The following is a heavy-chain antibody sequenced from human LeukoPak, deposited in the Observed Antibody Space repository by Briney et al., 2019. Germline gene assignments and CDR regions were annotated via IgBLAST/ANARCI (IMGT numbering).Heavy chain of an antibody. D-gene: IGHD4-17*01. V-gene: IGHV3-53*01. J-gene: IGHJ6*03. CDR1: GFTVITND. CDR2: LYSDGNT. Sequence: GGSLRLSCAASGFTVITNDMTWVRQAPGKGLEWVSVLYSDGNTKYADSVQGRFTISRDNSKNTVYLQMNSLSAGDTALYYCAKDRGVTIDYYYYYMDVWGKGTTVTVSS. CDR3: AKDRGVTIDYYYYYMDV.